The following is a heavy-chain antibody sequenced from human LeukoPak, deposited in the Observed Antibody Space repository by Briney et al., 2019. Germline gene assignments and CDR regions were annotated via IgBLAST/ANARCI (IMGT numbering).Heavy chain of an antibody. CDR2: ITGDGNDI. CDR3: ARDAYTTTSNWLDP. V-gene: IGHV3-74*01. J-gene: IGHJ5*02. D-gene: IGHD4-17*01. CDR1: GFTLNKYW. Sequence: GGSLRLSCEASGFTLNKYWMHWVRQAPGKGLVWVSRITGDGNDIVYADSVKGRFTVSRDDAKNTLFLQMNRLRVEDTAIYYCARDAYTTTSNWLDPWGQGTLVTVSS.